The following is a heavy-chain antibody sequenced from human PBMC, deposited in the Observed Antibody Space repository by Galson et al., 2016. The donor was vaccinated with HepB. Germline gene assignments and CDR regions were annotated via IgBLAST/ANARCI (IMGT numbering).Heavy chain of an antibody. V-gene: IGHV3-30-3*01. CDR3: ARTTPQYPLLRPFDF. CDR1: GFTFSTYA. CDR2: ISYDGSNE. J-gene: IGHJ4*02. D-gene: IGHD2-2*01. Sequence: SLRLSCAVSGFTFSTYAMHWVRQAPGKGLEWVAVISYDGSNEFYADSVKGRFTISRDNSMHTLYLQMTSLRLADTAVYYCARTTPQYPLLRPFDFWGQGTLVTVSS.